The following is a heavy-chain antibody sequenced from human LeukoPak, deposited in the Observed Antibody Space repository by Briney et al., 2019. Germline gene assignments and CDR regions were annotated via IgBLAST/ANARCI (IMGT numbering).Heavy chain of an antibody. J-gene: IGHJ5*02. CDR3: ARRPLFVLVTANNWFDP. V-gene: IGHV4-34*01. Sequence: SETLSLTCAVYGGSFSGYYWSWIRQPPGKGLEWIGEINHSGSTNYNPSLKSRVTISVDTSKNQFSLKLSSVTAADTAVYYCARRPLFVLVTANNWFDPWGQGTLVTVSS. CDR1: GGSFSGYY. D-gene: IGHD2-21*02. CDR2: INHSGST.